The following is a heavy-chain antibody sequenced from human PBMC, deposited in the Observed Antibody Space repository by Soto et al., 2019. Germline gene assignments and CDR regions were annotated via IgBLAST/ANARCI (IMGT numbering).Heavy chain of an antibody. Sequence: EVQLVESGGGLVQPGGSLRLSCAASGFTFSSYSINWVRQAPGKGLEWFSYITSDSSTISYADSVKGRFTVSRDNAKNSLYLQMNSLRDEDTALYYGARVGRVVYGMDAWAKGPRSPSP. V-gene: IGHV3-48*02. CDR2: ITSDSSTI. J-gene: IGHJ6*02. CDR1: GFTFSSYS. CDR3: ARVGRVVYGMDA.